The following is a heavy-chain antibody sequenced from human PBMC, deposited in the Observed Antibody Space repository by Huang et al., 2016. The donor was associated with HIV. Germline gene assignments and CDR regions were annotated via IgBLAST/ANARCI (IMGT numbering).Heavy chain of an antibody. CDR2: ISYDGKTK. D-gene: IGHD6-13*01. V-gene: IGHV3-30*18. CDR3: AKGGSAAAVLDF. J-gene: IGHJ4*02. Sequence: QVQLVESGGGGVQPGRSLRISCAASGFTFSSYGMPWVRQAPGKGLEWVAVISYDGKTKYYADSVKGRFSISRDNSKTTVYLQLNSLRVEDTAVYYCAKGGSAAAVLDFWGQGTLVTVSS. CDR1: GFTFSSYG.